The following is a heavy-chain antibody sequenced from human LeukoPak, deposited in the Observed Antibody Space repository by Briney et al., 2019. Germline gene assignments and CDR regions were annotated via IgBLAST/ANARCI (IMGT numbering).Heavy chain of an antibody. V-gene: IGHV3-43*01. CDR3: AKDGGHTSVLYYFEC. Sequence: GGSLRLSCAASGLTFDEYTMHWVRQGPGKGLEWVSLISRNGGTTKYADSVKGRFTVSRDNAKNSLYLQMNSLRTEDTALYYCAKDGGHTSVLYYFECWGQGTLVTVSS. J-gene: IGHJ4*02. CDR1: GLTFDEYT. CDR2: ISRNGGTT. D-gene: IGHD6-19*01.